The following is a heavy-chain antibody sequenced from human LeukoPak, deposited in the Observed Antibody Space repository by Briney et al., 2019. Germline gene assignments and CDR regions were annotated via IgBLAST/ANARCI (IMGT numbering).Heavy chain of an antibody. J-gene: IGHJ6*02. Sequence: SQTRSLTCTVSGGSISSGDYYWSWIRQPPGKSLEWIGYIYYSGSTYYNPSLKSRVTISVDTSKNQFSLKLSSVTAADTAVYYCARDVDTAMPSAYGMDVWGQGTTVTVSS. CDR3: ARDVDTAMPSAYGMDV. CDR1: GGSISSGDYY. V-gene: IGHV4-30-4*01. CDR2: IYYSGST. D-gene: IGHD5-18*01.